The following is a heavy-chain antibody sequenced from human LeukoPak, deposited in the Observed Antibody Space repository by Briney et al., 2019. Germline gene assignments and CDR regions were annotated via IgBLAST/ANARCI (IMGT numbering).Heavy chain of an antibody. J-gene: IGHJ4*02. CDR2: INHSGST. D-gene: IGHD3-10*01. CDR1: GGSFSGYY. V-gene: IGHV4-34*01. CDR3: ARNWRTMVRGVRYYFDY. Sequence: SETLSLPCAVYGGSFSGYYWSWIRRPPGKGLEWIGEINHSGSTNYNPSLKSRVTISVDTSKNQFSLKLSSVTAADTAVYYCARNWRTMVRGVRYYFDYWGQGTLVTVSS.